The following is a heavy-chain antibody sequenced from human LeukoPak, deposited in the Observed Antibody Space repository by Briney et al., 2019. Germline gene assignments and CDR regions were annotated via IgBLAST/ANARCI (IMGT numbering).Heavy chain of an antibody. D-gene: IGHD3-9*01. CDR2: ISSSSSYI. CDR1: GFTFSSYS. J-gene: IGHJ4*02. V-gene: IGHV3-21*04. CDR3: ARARYYDILTGYYTLYYFDY. Sequence: PGGSLRLSCAASGFTFSSYSMNWVRQAPGKGLEWVSSISSSSSYIYYADSVKGRFTISRDNAKDFLYLQMNSLRAEDTALYYCARARYYDILTGYYTLYYFDYWGQGTLVTVSS.